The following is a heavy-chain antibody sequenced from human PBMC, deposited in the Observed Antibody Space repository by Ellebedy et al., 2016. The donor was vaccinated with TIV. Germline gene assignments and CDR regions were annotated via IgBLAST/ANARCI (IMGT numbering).Heavy chain of an antibody. V-gene: IGHV3-74*01. CDR2: MNSDGSIT. D-gene: IGHD5-18*01. J-gene: IGHJ6*02. Sequence: PGGSLRLSCTASGFTFSNYAMNWVRQAPGKGLVWVSRMNSDGSITRFADSVRGRFTISRDNAKNMLYLQMSSLTAEDTAVYYCAREVDTSMADGLDVWGQGTTVTVSS. CDR3: AREVDTSMADGLDV. CDR1: GFTFSNYA.